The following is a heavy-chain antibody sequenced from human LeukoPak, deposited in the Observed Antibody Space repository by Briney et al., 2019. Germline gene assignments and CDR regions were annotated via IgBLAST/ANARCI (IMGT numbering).Heavy chain of an antibody. CDR2: INRGSSSI. CDR1: GFTFGSYS. CDR3: ARFPNSGWSNFDY. D-gene: IGHD6-19*01. J-gene: IGHJ4*02. V-gene: IGHV3-48*02. Sequence: GGSPRLSCSASGFTFGSYSMIWVRQAPGKGLEWVSYINRGSSSISYADSVKGRFTISRDNAKNSLYLQMNSPKDEDTAVYYCARFPNSGWSNFDYWGQGTLVTVSS.